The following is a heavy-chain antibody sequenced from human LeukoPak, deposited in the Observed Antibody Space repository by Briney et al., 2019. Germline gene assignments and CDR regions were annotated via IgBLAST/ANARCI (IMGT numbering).Heavy chain of an antibody. Sequence: GGSLRLSCAASGFTFSSYGMHWVRQAPGKGLEWVAFIQYDGSNKYYADSVKGRFTISRDNSKNTLYLQMNSLRAEDTAVYYCAKDGGSRIYYYYYGMDVWGQGTTVTVSS. D-gene: IGHD2-2*01. CDR3: AKDGGSRIYYYYYGMDV. V-gene: IGHV3-30*02. CDR1: GFTFSSYG. J-gene: IGHJ6*02. CDR2: IQYDGSNK.